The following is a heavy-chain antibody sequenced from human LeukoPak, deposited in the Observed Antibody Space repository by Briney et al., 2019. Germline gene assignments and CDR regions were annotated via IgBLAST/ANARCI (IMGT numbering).Heavy chain of an antibody. CDR1: GFTFSSYA. Sequence: GGSLRLSCAASGFTFSSYAMHWVRQAPGKGLEWVAVISYDGSNKYYADSVKGRFTISRDNSKNTLYLQMNSLRAEDTAVYYCARDLSSGWPYYFDYWGQGTLVTVSS. V-gene: IGHV3-30*04. CDR2: ISYDGSNK. D-gene: IGHD6-19*01. J-gene: IGHJ4*02. CDR3: ARDLSSGWPYYFDY.